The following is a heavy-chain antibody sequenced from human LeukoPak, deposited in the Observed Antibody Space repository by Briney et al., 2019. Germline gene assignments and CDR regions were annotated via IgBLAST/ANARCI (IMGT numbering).Heavy chain of an antibody. V-gene: IGHV3-23*01. Sequence: GGSLRLSCAASGFTFSSYAMSWVRQAPGKGLEWVSAISGSGGSTYYADSVKGRFTISRDNSKNTLYLQMNSLRAEDTAVYYCATSDGPFAYYYDSSGPDYWGQGTLVTVSS. J-gene: IGHJ4*02. CDR2: ISGSGGST. CDR1: GFTFSSYA. CDR3: ATSDGPFAYYYDSSGPDY. D-gene: IGHD3-22*01.